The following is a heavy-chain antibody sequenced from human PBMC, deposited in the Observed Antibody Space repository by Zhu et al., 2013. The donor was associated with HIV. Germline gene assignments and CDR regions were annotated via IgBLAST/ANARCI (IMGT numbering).Heavy chain of an antibody. V-gene: IGHV1-3*01. CDR3: ARVGPSSNWSRYYNYGMDV. D-gene: IGHD6-13*01. CDR1: GYTLANYG. CDR2: INGATGDT. Sequence: QVQVVQSGAEVKKPGASVKVSCKAFGYTLANYGMHWVRQAPGQRLEWMGWINGATGDTKYSQKSQGRITITGDTSANVAYMELSSLTSEDTAVYYCARVGPSSNWSRYYNYGMDVWGQGTAVTVSS. J-gene: IGHJ6*02.